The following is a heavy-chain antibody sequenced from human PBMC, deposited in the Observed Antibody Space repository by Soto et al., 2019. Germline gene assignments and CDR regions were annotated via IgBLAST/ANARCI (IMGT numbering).Heavy chain of an antibody. D-gene: IGHD2-15*01. V-gene: IGHV4-59*02. Sequence: PSETLSLTCIVSGDSVSSGYWSWIRQPPGKGLEWIGFMYFGGSFNYNPSLASRVTISVETSKNQFSMKMTSVTAADTAVYYCARSYYDSIGSCYSRWYFDLWGRGTLVTVSS. CDR2: MYFGGSF. CDR3: ARSYYDSIGSCYSRWYFDL. CDR1: GDSVSSGY. J-gene: IGHJ2*01.